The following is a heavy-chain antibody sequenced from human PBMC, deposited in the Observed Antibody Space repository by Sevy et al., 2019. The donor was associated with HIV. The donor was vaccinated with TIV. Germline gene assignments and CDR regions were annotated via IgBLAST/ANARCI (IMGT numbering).Heavy chain of an antibody. D-gene: IGHD6-25*01. Sequence: GGSLRLSCVASGFVFRDYGMHWVRQAPGKGLEWVAVISYGGNHRYYADSVGERFTITRDNFKNTVFLEMNSLTVEDRAVYYCAKDSPPDITATGNNWFDSWGQGSRVTVSS. V-gene: IGHV3-30*18. CDR2: ISYGGNHR. J-gene: IGHJ5*01. CDR3: AKDSPPDITATGNNWFDS. CDR1: GFVFRDYG.